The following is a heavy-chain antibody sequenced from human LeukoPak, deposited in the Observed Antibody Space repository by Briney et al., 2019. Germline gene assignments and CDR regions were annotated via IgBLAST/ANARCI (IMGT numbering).Heavy chain of an antibody. V-gene: IGHV4-59*08. CDR2: FYYSGVT. CDR1: GDSINSYH. Sequence: SETLSLTCTISGDSINSYHWSWLRQPPGSKLEWIGYFYYSGVTNYNPSLKSRVTISVDTSKNQFSLKLSSVTAADTAVYYCARRHSSGWRYGNFDYWGQGTLVTVSS. CDR3: ARRHSSGWRYGNFDY. D-gene: IGHD6-19*01. J-gene: IGHJ4*02.